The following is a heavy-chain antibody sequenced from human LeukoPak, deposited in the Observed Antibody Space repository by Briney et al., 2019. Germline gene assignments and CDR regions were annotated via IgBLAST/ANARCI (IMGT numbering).Heavy chain of an antibody. Sequence: GGSLRLSCAASGFTFSGSTMPWVRQASGKGLEWVGRIRSKANSYATAYAASVKGRFTISRDDSKNTAYLQMNSLKTEDTAVYYCRPSYWPPVGATSVVFDYWGQGTLVTVSS. CDR2: IRSKANSYAT. CDR1: GFTFSGST. D-gene: IGHD1-26*01. V-gene: IGHV3-73*01. J-gene: IGHJ4*02. CDR3: RPSYWPPVGATSVVFDY.